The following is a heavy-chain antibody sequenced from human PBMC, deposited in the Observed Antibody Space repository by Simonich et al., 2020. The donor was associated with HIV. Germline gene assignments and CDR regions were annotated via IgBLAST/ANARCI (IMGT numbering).Heavy chain of an antibody. CDR1: GGSFIGYY. V-gene: IGHV4-34*01. Sequence: QVQLQQWGAGLLKPSETLSLTCAVYGGSFIGYYWSWIRQPPGKGLEWIGNIYDSGDTFYNPSLRRPVTMSVDTSKNQFSLKVSPVTAADTAIYYCARGRAYSYGQEYCFDNWGQGTLVTVSS. CDR3: ARGRAYSYGQEYCFDN. D-gene: IGHD5-18*01. CDR2: IYDSGDT. J-gene: IGHJ4*02.